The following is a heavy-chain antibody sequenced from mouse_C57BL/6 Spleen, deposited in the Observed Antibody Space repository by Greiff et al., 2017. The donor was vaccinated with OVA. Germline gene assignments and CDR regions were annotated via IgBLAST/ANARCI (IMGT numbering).Heavy chain of an antibody. D-gene: IGHD2-10*01. J-gene: IGHJ3*01. CDR3: ASPYPFAY. CDR1: GFTFSDYY. V-gene: IGHV5-12*01. Sequence: EVQGVESGGGLVQPGGSLKLSCAASGFTFSDYYMYWVRRTPEKRLEWVAYISNGGGSTYYPDTVKGRFTISRDNAKNTLYLQMSRLKSEDTAMYYCASPYPFAYWGQGTLVTVSA. CDR2: ISNGGGST.